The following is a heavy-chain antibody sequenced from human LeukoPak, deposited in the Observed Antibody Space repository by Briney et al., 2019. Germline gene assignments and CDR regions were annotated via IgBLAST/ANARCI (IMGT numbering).Heavy chain of an antibody. V-gene: IGHV1-18*01. CDR2: ISAYNGNT. Sequence: ASVEVSCKASGGTFSSYAISWVRQAPGQGLEWMGWISAYNGNTNYAQKLQGRVTMTTDTSTSTAYMELRSLRSDDTAVYYCARDGSLISYDSSGYDYWGQGTLVTVSS. CDR3: ARDGSLISYDSSGYDY. CDR1: GGTFSSYA. J-gene: IGHJ4*02. D-gene: IGHD3-22*01.